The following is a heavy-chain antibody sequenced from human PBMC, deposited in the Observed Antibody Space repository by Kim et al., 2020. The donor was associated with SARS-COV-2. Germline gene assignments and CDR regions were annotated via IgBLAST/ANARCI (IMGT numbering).Heavy chain of an antibody. J-gene: IGHJ5*02. V-gene: IGHV3-23*01. CDR1: GFTFSSFA. D-gene: IGHD1-1*01. CDR2: MGGGGRNT. CDR3: AKCWASGIHWFAP. Sequence: GGSLRLSCAGSGFTFSSFAMGWVRQAPGQGLEWVSTMGGGGRNTFYADSGKGRFPISTDNSNNKLYLQMNSLRAEDTAINYCAKCWASGIHWFAPWGQG.